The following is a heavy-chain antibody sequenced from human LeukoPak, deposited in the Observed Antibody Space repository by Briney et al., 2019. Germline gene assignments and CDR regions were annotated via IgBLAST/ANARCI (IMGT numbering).Heavy chain of an antibody. J-gene: IGHJ4*02. Sequence: GGSLRLSCAASGFTFSSYSMNWVRQAPGKGLEWVSYISSSSSTIYYADSVKGRFTISRDNAKNSLYLQMNSLRDEDTAVYYCASALTYYYDSIGYPVDYWGQGTLVTVSS. V-gene: IGHV3-48*02. CDR1: GFTFSSYS. CDR2: ISSSSSTI. D-gene: IGHD3-22*01. CDR3: ASALTYYYDSIGYPVDY.